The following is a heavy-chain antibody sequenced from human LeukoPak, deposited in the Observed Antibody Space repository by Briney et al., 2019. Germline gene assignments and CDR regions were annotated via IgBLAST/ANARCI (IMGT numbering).Heavy chain of an antibody. Sequence: PSETLSLTCTVSGGSISSGGYYWSWIRQPPGKGLEWIGYIYYSGSTYYNPSLKSRVTISVDTSKNQFSLKLSSVTAADTAVYYCARDRRVTTPYYYCGMDVWGQGTTVTVSS. CDR3: ARDRRVTTPYYYCGMDV. V-gene: IGHV4-31*03. CDR1: GGSISSGGYY. CDR2: IYYSGST. J-gene: IGHJ6*02. D-gene: IGHD4-17*01.